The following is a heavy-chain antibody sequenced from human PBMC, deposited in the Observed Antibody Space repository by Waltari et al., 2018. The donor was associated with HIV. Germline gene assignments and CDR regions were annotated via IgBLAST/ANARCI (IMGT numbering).Heavy chain of an antibody. J-gene: IGHJ4*02. CDR3: ARWGSVKIPVPNY. D-gene: IGHD3-16*01. Sequence: QVQLQESGPGLVKPSETLSLTCTISNDSITSYYWPWIRQPPGGGLAWIGYIYDSGNFFYTGTGSTNYNPSLGSRVTFSMDASKRQFYLQLASATTADTATYYCARWGSVKIPVPNYWGPGIPVTVSA. V-gene: IGHV4-4*09. CDR1: NDSITSYY. CDR2: IYDSGNFFYTGTGST.